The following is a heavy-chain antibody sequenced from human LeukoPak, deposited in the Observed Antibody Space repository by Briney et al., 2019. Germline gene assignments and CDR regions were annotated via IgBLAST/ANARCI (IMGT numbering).Heavy chain of an antibody. CDR3: ARGAWFGELDDTFDY. J-gene: IGHJ4*02. CDR2: TKPNSGGT. V-gene: IGHV1-2*02. Sequence: ASVKVSCKPSGYTFTSYDINWVRHATGQGLEWMGWTKPNSGGTNNAQKFQGRVTMTTDTSISTAYMELSRLRSDDTAVYYCARGAWFGELDDTFDYWGQGTLLTVSS. CDR1: GYTFTSYD. D-gene: IGHD3-10*01.